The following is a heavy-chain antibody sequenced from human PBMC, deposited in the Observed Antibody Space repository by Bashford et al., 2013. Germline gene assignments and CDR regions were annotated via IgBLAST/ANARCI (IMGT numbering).Heavy chain of an antibody. CDR1: TFSSYW. Sequence: TFSSYWMSWVRPGSREGAGMGGQHKSRWRCRKTNVDSVKGRFTISRDNAKNSLYLQLDSLRTEDTAVYYCASLQVDWYFDLWGRGTLVSVSS. CDR2: KSRWRCR. V-gene: IGHV3-7*01. CDR3: ASLQVDWYFDL. J-gene: IGHJ2*01.